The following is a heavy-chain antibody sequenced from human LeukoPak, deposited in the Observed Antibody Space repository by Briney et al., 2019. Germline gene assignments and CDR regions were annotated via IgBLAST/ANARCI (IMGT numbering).Heavy chain of an antibody. Sequence: PGGSLRLSCAAPGFTVSSNYMNWVRQAPGKGLEWVSVIYGGGNIYYADSVKGRFTISRDNSKNTLYLQMNSLRAEDTAVYYCARGAGYNYPYYFDYWCQGTLVTVSS. CDR1: GFTVSSNY. CDR2: IYGGGNI. V-gene: IGHV3-53*01. D-gene: IGHD5-24*01. CDR3: ARGAGYNYPYYFDY. J-gene: IGHJ4*02.